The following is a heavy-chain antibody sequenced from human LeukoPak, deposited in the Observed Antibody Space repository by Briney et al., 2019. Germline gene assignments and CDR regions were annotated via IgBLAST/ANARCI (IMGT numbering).Heavy chain of an antibody. Sequence: PSETLSLTCTVSGGSFSSYYWSWIRQPPGKGLEWIGYIHYSGSTNYNPSLKSRVTISVDTSKNQFSLKLSSVTAADTAVYYCARFSHGRWLQFDYWGQGTLVTVSS. CDR1: GGSFSSYY. CDR3: ARFSHGRWLQFDY. D-gene: IGHD5-24*01. CDR2: IHYSGST. V-gene: IGHV4-59*08. J-gene: IGHJ4*02.